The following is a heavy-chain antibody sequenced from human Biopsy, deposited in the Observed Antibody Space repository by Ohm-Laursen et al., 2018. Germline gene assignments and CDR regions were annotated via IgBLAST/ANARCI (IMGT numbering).Heavy chain of an antibody. CDR1: GGSFSGYD. D-gene: IGHD4/OR15-4a*01. CDR3: ARGPYGDNAGAFDV. J-gene: IGHJ3*01. CDR2: FSHTGTT. V-gene: IGHV4-34*01. Sequence: GTLSLTCAVDGGSFSGYDWTWIRQPPGKGLEWVGEFSHTGTTIYNPSLKNRLTISVDKSKNHFSLRLTSVTAADTATYFCARGPYGDNAGAFDVWGQGTVVTVSS.